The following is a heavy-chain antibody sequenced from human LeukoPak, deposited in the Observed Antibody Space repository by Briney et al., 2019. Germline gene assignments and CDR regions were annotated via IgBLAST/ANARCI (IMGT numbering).Heavy chain of an antibody. V-gene: IGHV3-33*01. CDR1: GFTFSSHG. CDR3: ARDLAARHFDY. CDR2: IWYDGSKK. Sequence: PGRSLRLSCAASGFTFSSHGMHWVRQAPGKGLEWVAVIWYDGSKKYYGDSVKGRFTISRDNSKNTLYLQMNSLRGEDTAIYYCARDLAARHFDYWGQGTLVTVSS. J-gene: IGHJ4*02. D-gene: IGHD6-6*01.